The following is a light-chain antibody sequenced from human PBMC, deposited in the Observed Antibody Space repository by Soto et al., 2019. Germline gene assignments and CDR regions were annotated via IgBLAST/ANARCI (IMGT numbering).Light chain of an antibody. V-gene: IGLV1-51*01. J-gene: IGLJ3*02. Sequence: QSVLTQPPSVSAAPGQKVTISCSGSSSNIGSNYVSWYQQPPGSAPKLLIYDNDKRPSGIPDLFSGSKSGTSATLGITGLQTGDEADYYCGTWDNSLSAWVFGGGTKVTVL. CDR1: SSNIGSNY. CDR3: GTWDNSLSAWV. CDR2: DND.